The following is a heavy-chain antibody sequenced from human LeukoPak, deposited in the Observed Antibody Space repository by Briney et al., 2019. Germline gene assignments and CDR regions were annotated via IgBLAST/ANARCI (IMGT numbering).Heavy chain of an antibody. J-gene: IGHJ4*02. V-gene: IGHV4-39*07. D-gene: IGHD6-19*01. Sequence: PSETLSLTCTVSGGSISSSSYYWGWIRQPPGKGLEWIGSIYYSGSTYYNPSLKSRVTISVDTSKNQFSLKLSSVTAADTAVYYCARDRHSSGWPYHFDYWGQGTLVTVSS. CDR1: GGSISSSSYY. CDR3: ARDRHSSGWPYHFDY. CDR2: IYYSGST.